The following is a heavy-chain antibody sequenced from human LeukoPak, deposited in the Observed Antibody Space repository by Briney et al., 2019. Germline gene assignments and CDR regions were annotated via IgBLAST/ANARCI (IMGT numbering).Heavy chain of an antibody. CDR3: ATESGSSASFDY. CDR1: GYTFSDYY. J-gene: IGHJ4*02. CDR2: VDPEDGKA. V-gene: IGHV1-69-2*01. D-gene: IGHD6-6*01. Sequence: GAAVKVSCKASGYTFSDYYMHWVQQPPGKGLEWVGRVDPEDGKAMYAENFQGRVTITADRYTDKANMDLNSLRLEATAAYVCATESGSSASFDYWGQGTLVTVSS.